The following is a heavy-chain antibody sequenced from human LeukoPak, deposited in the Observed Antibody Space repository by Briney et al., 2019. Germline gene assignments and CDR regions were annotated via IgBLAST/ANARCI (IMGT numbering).Heavy chain of an antibody. CDR3: ARGTYSSGWYEPHSDY. D-gene: IGHD6-19*01. V-gene: IGHV3-33*01. CDR2: IWYDGSNK. CDR1: GFTFSSYG. Sequence: GGSLRLSCAASGFTFSSYGMHWVRQAPGKGLEWVAVIWYDGSNKYYADSVKGRFTISRDNSKNTLYLQMNSLRAEDTAVYYCARGTYSSGWYEPHSDYWGQGTLVTVSS. J-gene: IGHJ4*02.